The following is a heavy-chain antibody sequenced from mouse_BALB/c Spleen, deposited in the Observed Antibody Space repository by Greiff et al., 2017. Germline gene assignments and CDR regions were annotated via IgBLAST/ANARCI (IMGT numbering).Heavy chain of an antibody. V-gene: IGHV5-17*02. CDR3: ARSSYGNYAYYAMDY. Sequence: EVKLMESGGGLVQPGGSRKLSCAASGFTFSSFGMHWVRQAPEKGLEWVAYISSGSSTIYYADTVKGRFTISRDNPKNTLFLQMTSLRSEDTAMYYCARSSYGNYAYYAMDYWGQGTSVTVSS. CDR1: GFTFSSFG. CDR2: ISSGSSTI. D-gene: IGHD2-1*01. J-gene: IGHJ4*01.